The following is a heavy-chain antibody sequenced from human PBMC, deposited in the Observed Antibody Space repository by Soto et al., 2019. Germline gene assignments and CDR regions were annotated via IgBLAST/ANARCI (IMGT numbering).Heavy chain of an antibody. Sequence: GSLRLSCAASGFTFSSYSMNWVRQAPGKGLEWVSSISSSSSYIYYADSVKGRFTISRDNAKNSLYLQMNSLRAEDTAVYYCASTGLRFLEWSQPPYYYYMDVWGKGTTVTVSS. CDR1: GFTFSSYS. CDR2: ISSSSSYI. D-gene: IGHD3-3*01. CDR3: ASTGLRFLEWSQPPYYYYMDV. J-gene: IGHJ6*03. V-gene: IGHV3-21*01.